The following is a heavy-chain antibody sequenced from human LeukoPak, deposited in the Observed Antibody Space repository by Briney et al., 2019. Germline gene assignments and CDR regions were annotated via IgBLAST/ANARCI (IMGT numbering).Heavy chain of an antibody. CDR1: GFTFSSYS. Sequence: GGSLRLSCAASGFTFSSYSMNWVRQAPGKGLEWVSSISSSSSYIYYADSVKGRFTISRDNVKNSLYLQMNSLRAEDTAVYYCARDAMVRGVTNYYYYHGMDVWGQGTTVTVSS. D-gene: IGHD3-10*01. V-gene: IGHV3-21*01. J-gene: IGHJ6*02. CDR2: ISSSSSYI. CDR3: ARDAMVRGVTNYYYYHGMDV.